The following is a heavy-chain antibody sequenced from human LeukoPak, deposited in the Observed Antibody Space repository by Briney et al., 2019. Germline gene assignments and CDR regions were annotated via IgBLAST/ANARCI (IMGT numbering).Heavy chain of an antibody. D-gene: IGHD5-18*01. Sequence: SETLSLTCTVSGGSISSYSWSWIRQPPGKGLEWIGYIYYSGSTNYNPSLKSRVTISVDTSKNQFSLKLRSVTAADTAMYYCARGGRYSYGPWGQGTLVTVSS. V-gene: IGHV4-59*01. J-gene: IGHJ5*02. CDR2: IYYSGST. CDR3: ARGGRYSYGP. CDR1: GGSISSYS.